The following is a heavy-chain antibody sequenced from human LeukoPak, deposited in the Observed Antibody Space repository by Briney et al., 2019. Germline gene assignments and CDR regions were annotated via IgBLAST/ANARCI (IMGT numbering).Heavy chain of an antibody. CDR3: ARDCRGGNPRDFDY. J-gene: IGHJ4*02. D-gene: IGHD4-23*01. CDR1: GYTFTSYG. Sequence: GASVKVSCKASGYTFTSYGISWVRQAPGQGLEWMGWISAYNGNTDYTQKLQGRVTMTTDTSTSTAYMELRSLRSDDTAVYYCARDCRGGNPRDFDYWGQGTLVTVSS. V-gene: IGHV1-18*01. CDR2: ISAYNGNT.